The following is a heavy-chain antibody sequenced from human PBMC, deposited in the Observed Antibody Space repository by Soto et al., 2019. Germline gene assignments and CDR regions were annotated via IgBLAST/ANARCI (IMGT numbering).Heavy chain of an antibody. V-gene: IGHV4-39*01. CDR2: IYYRGST. CDR1: GGSIHNSSYY. D-gene: IGHD6-19*01. CDR3: ARGLNTFDS. Sequence: QLHLQESGPGLVKPSETLSITCTVSGGSIHNSSYYWVWIRHPPGKGLEWIGSIYYRGSTYYNTSLKSRVTISVDKSKNQFSLKLSSLTAAETAVYSGARGLNTFDSWGQGTLVTVSS. J-gene: IGHJ4*02.